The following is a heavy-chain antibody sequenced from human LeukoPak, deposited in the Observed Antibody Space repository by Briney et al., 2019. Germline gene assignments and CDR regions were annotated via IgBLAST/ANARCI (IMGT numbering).Heavy chain of an antibody. Sequence: PGGSLRLSCAASGFTFSSYSMNWVRQAPGKGLEWVSSISSSSSYIYYADSVKGRFTISRDNAKNSLYLQMNSLRAEDTAVYYCAREIAVAGTSIWFDPWGQGTLVTASS. CDR2: ISSSSSYI. CDR1: GFTFSSYS. D-gene: IGHD6-19*01. V-gene: IGHV3-21*01. J-gene: IGHJ5*02. CDR3: AREIAVAGTSIWFDP.